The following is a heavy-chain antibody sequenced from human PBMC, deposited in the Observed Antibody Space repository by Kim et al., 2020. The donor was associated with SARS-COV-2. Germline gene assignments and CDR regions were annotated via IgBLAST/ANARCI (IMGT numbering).Heavy chain of an antibody. CDR1: GYTLTELS. CDR2: FDPEDGET. D-gene: IGHD2-15*01. J-gene: IGHJ5*02. Sequence: ASVKVFCKVSGYTLTELSMHWVRQDPGKGLEWMGGFDPEDGETIYAQKFQGRVTMTEDTSTDTAYMELSSLRSEDTAVYYCATGRVAGPPAWFDPWGQGTLVTVSS. V-gene: IGHV1-24*01. CDR3: ATGRVAGPPAWFDP.